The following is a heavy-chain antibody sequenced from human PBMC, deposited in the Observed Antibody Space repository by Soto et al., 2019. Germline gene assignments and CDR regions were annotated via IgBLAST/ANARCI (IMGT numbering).Heavy chain of an antibody. Sequence: PGGSLRLSCAASGFTFSNYAMHWVRQAPGKGLEWVAVISYDGSNKYYADSVKGRFTISRDNSKNTLYLQMNSLRAEDTAVYYCDQAISRERQIDYWGQGTLVTVSS. CDR1: GFTFSNYA. CDR3: DQAISRERQIDY. D-gene: IGHD1-26*01. CDR2: ISYDGSNK. J-gene: IGHJ4*02. V-gene: IGHV3-30*03.